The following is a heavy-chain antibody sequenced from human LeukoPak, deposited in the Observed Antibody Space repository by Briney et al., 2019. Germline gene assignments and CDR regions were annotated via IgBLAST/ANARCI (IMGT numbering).Heavy chain of an antibody. CDR3: ARVTVIAAADNFDY. J-gene: IGHJ4*02. D-gene: IGHD6-13*01. V-gene: IGHV1-8*02. CDR2: MNPNSGNT. Sequence: EASVKVSCKASGYTFTSYDINWVRQATGQGLEWMGWMNPNSGNTGYAQKFQGRVTMTRNTSISTAYMELSSLRSEDTAVYYCARVTVIAAADNFDYWGQGTLVTVSS. CDR1: GYTFTSYD.